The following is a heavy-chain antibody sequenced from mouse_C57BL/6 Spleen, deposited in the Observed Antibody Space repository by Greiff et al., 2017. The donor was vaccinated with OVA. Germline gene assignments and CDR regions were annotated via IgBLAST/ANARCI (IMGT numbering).Heavy chain of an antibody. CDR2: IYPGDGDT. J-gene: IGHJ3*01. CDR1: GYAFSSSW. V-gene: IGHV1-82*01. D-gene: IGHD2-2*01. Sequence: VQLQQSGPELVKPGASVKISCKASGYAFSSSWMNWVKQRPGKGLEWIGRIYPGDGDTNYNGKFKGKATLTADKSSSTAYMQLSSLTSEDSAVYFCAREVTAAWFAYWGQGTLVTVSA. CDR3: AREVTAAWFAY.